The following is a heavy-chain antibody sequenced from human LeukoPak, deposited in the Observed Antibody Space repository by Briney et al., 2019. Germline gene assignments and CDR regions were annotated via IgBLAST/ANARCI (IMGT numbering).Heavy chain of an antibody. CDR3: ARDGGHSADY. V-gene: IGHV3-7*01. J-gene: IGHJ4*02. CDR2: IKGDGSDK. D-gene: IGHD1-26*01. CDR1: GFTFSTCG. Sequence: PGGSLRLSCTASGFTFSTCGMHWVRQAPGKGLEWVATIKGDGSDKYYVDSVKGRFTISRDNAKNSLFLQMNSLRAEDTAVYYCARDGGHSADYWGQGTQVTVSS.